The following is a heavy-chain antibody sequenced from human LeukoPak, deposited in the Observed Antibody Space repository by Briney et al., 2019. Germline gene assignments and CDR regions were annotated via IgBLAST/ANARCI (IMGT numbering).Heavy chain of an antibody. J-gene: IGHJ2*01. V-gene: IGHV4-59*08. CDR3: ARQGDSGYDSDDWYFDL. D-gene: IGHD5-12*01. CDR2: VYYSGST. Sequence: PSETLSLTCAVYGGSFSGYYWSWIRQPPGKGLEWIGSVYYSGSTNYNPSLKSRVTISEGTSKNHFSLKLSSVTAADTAVYYCARQGDSGYDSDDWYFDLWGRGTLVTVSS. CDR1: GGSFSGYY.